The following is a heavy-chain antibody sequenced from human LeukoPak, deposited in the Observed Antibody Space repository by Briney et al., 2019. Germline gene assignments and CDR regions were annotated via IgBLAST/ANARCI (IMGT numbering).Heavy chain of an antibody. V-gene: IGHV1-18*01. D-gene: IGHD3-16*01. CDR2: ISANNGDT. CDR3: ADRLGLGH. Sequence: ASVKLSCTASGYTFTSYGISWVRQAPGQGLEWMGWISANNGDTNYAQKLQGRVTMTTDTSTSTAYMELRSLRSDDTAVYYCADRLGLGHWGQGTLVTVSS. J-gene: IGHJ4*02. CDR1: GYTFTSYG.